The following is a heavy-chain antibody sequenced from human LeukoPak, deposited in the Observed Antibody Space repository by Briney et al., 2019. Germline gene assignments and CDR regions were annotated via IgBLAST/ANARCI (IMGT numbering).Heavy chain of an antibody. CDR2: ISSSSSFT. J-gene: IGHJ4*02. CDR3: ARDYDYGDSPGY. D-gene: IGHD4-17*01. Sequence: GGALRLSCAASGFSFSDYYMSWIRQAPGRGLECISYISSSSSFTNYADSVKGRFTISRDNAKNSLYLQMNSLRAEDTALYYCARDYDYGDSPGYWGQGTLVTVSS. V-gene: IGHV3-11*05. CDR1: GFSFSDYY.